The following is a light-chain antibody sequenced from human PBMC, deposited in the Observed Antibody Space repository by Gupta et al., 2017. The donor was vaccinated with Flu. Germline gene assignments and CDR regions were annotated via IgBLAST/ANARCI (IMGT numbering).Light chain of an antibody. CDR1: SSNIGSNT. J-gene: IGLJ3*02. V-gene: IGLV1-44*01. CDR3: AAWDDSLNGWV. CDR2: SNN. Sequence: SLLTQPPSASWTPGQSDTIPCYGSSSNIGSNTVNWYQQLPGTAPKLLIYSNNQRPSGVPDRFSGSKSGTSASLAISGLQSEDEADYYCAAWDDSLNGWVFGGGTKLTVL.